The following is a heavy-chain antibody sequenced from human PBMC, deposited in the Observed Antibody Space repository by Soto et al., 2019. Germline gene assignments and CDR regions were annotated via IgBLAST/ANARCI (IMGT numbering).Heavy chain of an antibody. CDR3: ARELRHSSGVFEP. Sequence: GASVKVSCKASGGTFSSYTISWVRQAPGQGLEWMGRIIPILGIANYAQKFQGRVTITADKSTSTAYMELSSLRSEDTAVYYCARELRHSSGVFEPWGQGTLVTVSS. CDR1: GGTFSSYT. D-gene: IGHD6-19*01. V-gene: IGHV1-69*04. J-gene: IGHJ5*02. CDR2: IIPILGIA.